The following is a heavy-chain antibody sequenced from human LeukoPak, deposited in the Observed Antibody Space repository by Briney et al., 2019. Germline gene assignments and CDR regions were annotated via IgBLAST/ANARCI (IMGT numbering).Heavy chain of an antibody. CDR2: ISSSSSYI. J-gene: IGHJ4*02. CDR1: GFTFSSYS. V-gene: IGHV3-21*01. D-gene: IGHD6-19*01. CDR3: ARDSSGWLRELDY. Sequence: GGSLRLSCAASGFTFSSYSMNWVRQAPGKGLEWGSSISSSSSYIYYADSVKGRFTISRDNAKNSLYLQMNSLRAEDTAVYYCARDSSGWLRELDYWGQGTLVTVSS.